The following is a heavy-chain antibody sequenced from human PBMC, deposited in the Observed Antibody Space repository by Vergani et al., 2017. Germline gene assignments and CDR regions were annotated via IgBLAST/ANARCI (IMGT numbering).Heavy chain of an antibody. CDR3: ARQYFYYYYMDV. Sequence: QVQLQQWGAGLLKPSETLSLTCAVYGGSFGGYYCNWIRQPPGKGLEWIGEINHSGRTNYNPSLKSRVTISVDTSKNQFSLKLSSVTAADTALYYCARQYFYYYYMDVWGKGTTVTVSS. CDR1: GGSFGGYY. J-gene: IGHJ6*03. V-gene: IGHV4-34*01. CDR2: INHSGRT.